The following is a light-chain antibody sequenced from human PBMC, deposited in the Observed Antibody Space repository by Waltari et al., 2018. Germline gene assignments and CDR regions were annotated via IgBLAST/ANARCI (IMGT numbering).Light chain of an antibody. J-gene: IGLJ2*01. Sequence: SYELTQPPSVSVSPGQTASLPCSGDKLGDKYACWYQQKPGQSPVLVIYQDSKRPSGIPERFSGSNSGNTATLTISGTQAMDEADYYCQAWDSSTARVVFGGGTKLTVL. CDR1: KLGDKY. CDR3: QAWDSSTARVV. CDR2: QDS. V-gene: IGLV3-1*01.